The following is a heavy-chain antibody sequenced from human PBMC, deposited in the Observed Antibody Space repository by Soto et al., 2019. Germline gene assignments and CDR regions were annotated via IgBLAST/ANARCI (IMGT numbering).Heavy chain of an antibody. CDR3: ARDHTSPGITGDY. V-gene: IGHV3-48*01. CDR2: ISGSGSTI. Sequence: EVQLVESGGGLVQPGGSLRLSCVVSGFTFSSYNMNWVRQAPGKGLEWVTYISGSGSTIYYADSVKGRFTISRDNVKNSLYLQMNSLRAEDTAVYYCARDHTSPGITGDYWGQGTLVTVSS. J-gene: IGHJ4*02. CDR1: GFTFSSYN. D-gene: IGHD3-3*01.